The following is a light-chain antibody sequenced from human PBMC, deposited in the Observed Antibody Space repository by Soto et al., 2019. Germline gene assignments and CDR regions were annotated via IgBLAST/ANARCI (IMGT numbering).Light chain of an antibody. Sequence: IVLTQSSATLSVSPWERATLSCRASQSVSSNLAWHQQRPGQAPRPLIYGASTRATGVPARFSGGGSGTEFTLTITSRQSEDFAVYWCQQYNNWPLTFGPGTRLEI. V-gene: IGKV3D-15*01. CDR1: QSVSSN. CDR3: QQYNNWPLT. CDR2: GAS. J-gene: IGKJ5*01.